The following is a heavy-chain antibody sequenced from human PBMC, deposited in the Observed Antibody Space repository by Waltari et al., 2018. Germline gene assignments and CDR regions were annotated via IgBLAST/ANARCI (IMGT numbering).Heavy chain of an antibody. Sequence: QVQLQESGPGLVKPSQTLSLTCTVSGGSISSGDYYWSWIRQAQGKGLEWIGYIYYSGSTYYNPSLKSRVTISVDTSKNQFSLKLSSVTAADTAVYYCARGEVAAGYFDYWGQGTLVTVSS. CDR2: IYYSGST. CDR3: ARGEVAAGYFDY. D-gene: IGHD6-13*01. J-gene: IGHJ4*02. V-gene: IGHV4-30-4*08. CDR1: GGSISSGDYY.